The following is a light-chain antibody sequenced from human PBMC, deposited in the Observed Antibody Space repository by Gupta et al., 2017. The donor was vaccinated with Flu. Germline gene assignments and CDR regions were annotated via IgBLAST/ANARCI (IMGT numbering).Light chain of an antibody. J-gene: IGLJ3*02. CDR2: VDSDGRH. Sequence: LVVTQSPSASASLAAPLKPPCTLSTEHSSYAIAWHQQQPEKCPRNLMKVDSDGRHSGGDEIPDRFSGSSSVAERYRTISSDQAEDEDDYYWHTWGPGIRVFGGGTTLTVL. V-gene: IGLV4-69*01. CDR1: TEHSSYA. CDR3: HTWGPGIRV.